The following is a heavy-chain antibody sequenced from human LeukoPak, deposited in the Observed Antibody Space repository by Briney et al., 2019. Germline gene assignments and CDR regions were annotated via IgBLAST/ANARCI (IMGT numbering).Heavy chain of an antibody. CDR1: GGTFSSYA. J-gene: IGHJ5*02. CDR2: LIPIFGTA. CDR3: ARDLSTAMVSPGYP. D-gene: IGHD5-18*01. Sequence: ASVKVSCKASGGTFSSYAISWVRQAPGQGLEWMGGLIPIFGTANYAQKFQGRVTITADESASTAYMELSSLRSEDTAVYYCARDLSTAMVSPGYPWGQGTLVTVSS. V-gene: IGHV1-69*13.